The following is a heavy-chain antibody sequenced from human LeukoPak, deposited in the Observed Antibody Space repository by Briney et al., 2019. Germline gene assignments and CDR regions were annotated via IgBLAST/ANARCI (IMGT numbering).Heavy chain of an antibody. CDR2: ISGSGANT. CDR1: GFTFSNYA. V-gene: IGHV3-23*01. J-gene: IGHJ4*02. Sequence: PGGSLRPSCAASGFTFSNYAMSWVRQAPGRGLEWVSTISGSGANTYYADSVKGRFTISRDNSKNTLYLQMNSLRADDTAIYYCAKGRALEVVAAFNYWGQGTVVTASS. D-gene: IGHD2-15*01. CDR3: AKGRALEVVAAFNY.